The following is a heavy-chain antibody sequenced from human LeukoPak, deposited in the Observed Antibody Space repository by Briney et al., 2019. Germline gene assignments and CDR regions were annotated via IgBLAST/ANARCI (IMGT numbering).Heavy chain of an antibody. D-gene: IGHD3-16*02. CDR3: ARGVNYDYVWGSYRHRAPFDY. Sequence: SETLSLTCAVYGGSFSGYYWSWIRQPPGKGLEWIGEINHSGSTNYNPSLKSRVTISVDTSKNQFSLKLSSVTAADTAVYYCARGVNYDYVWGSYRHRAPFDYWGQGTLVTVSS. J-gene: IGHJ4*02. V-gene: IGHV4-34*01. CDR2: INHSGST. CDR1: GGSFSGYY.